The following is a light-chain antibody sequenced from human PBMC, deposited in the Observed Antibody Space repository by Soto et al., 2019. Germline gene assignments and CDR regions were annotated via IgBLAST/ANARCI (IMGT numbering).Light chain of an antibody. J-gene: IGKJ1*01. V-gene: IGKV1-5*01. CDR3: QQYNTYSPERT. Sequence: DIQMTQSPSTLSAFVEDRVTITCRASQSIGRWLAWYQQKPGKAPKLLIYDASSLESGVPSRFSGSGSGTEFTLTISSLQPDDFATYSCQQYNTYSPERTFGQGTKVDIK. CDR2: DAS. CDR1: QSIGRW.